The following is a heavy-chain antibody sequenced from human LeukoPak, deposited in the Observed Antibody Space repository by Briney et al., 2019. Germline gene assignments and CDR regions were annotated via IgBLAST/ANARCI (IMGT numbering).Heavy chain of an antibody. Sequence: SETLSLTCTVSGGSISSYYWSWIRQPPVKGLEWIGYIYYSGSTNYNPSLKSRVTISVATSKHQFSLKLSSVTAADTAVYYCARVSGSYYYFDYWGQGTLVTVSS. CDR3: ARVSGSYYYFDY. J-gene: IGHJ4*02. D-gene: IGHD1-26*01. CDR1: GGSISSYY. V-gene: IGHV4-59*01. CDR2: IYYSGST.